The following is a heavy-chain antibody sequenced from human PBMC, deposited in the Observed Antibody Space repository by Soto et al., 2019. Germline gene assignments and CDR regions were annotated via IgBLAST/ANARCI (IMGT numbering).Heavy chain of an antibody. CDR1: GVSIGSPNW. CDR3: ARCLHCSNGGRFDP. CDR2: MWPSGGT. V-gene: IGHV4-4*02. D-gene: IGHD2-8*01. Sequence: SETLSLTCAVSGVSIGSPNWWTWVRQAPGKGLEWIGEMWPSGGTTYNPSLRNRVTISVDNSKNHLSLTLTSVTAADTAIYYCARCLHCSNGGRFDPWGQGAPVTVSS. J-gene: IGHJ5*02.